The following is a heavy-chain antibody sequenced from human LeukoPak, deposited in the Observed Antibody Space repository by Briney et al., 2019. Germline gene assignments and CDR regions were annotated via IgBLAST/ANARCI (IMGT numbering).Heavy chain of an antibody. CDR3: ARLRSSWYLGIDY. CDR1: GGSFSGYY. J-gene: IGHJ4*02. Sequence: KPSETLSLTCAVYGGSFSGYYWSWIRQPPGKGLEWIGEINHSGSTNYNPSLKSRVTISVDTSKNQFSLKLSSVTAADTAVYYCARLRSSWYLGIDYWGQGTLVTVSS. CDR2: INHSGST. D-gene: IGHD6-13*01. V-gene: IGHV4-34*01.